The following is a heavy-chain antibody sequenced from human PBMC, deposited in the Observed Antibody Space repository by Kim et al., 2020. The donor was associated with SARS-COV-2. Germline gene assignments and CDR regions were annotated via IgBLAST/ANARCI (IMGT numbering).Heavy chain of an antibody. CDR3: ARQWELLWFGESHAVFDY. CDR2: IYPGDSDT. D-gene: IGHD3-10*01. CDR1: GYSFTSYW. J-gene: IGHJ4*02. Sequence: GESLKISCKGSGYSFTSYWIGWVRQMPGKGLEWMGIIYPGDSDTRYSPSFQGQVTISADKSISTAYLQWSSLKASDTAMYYCARQWELLWFGESHAVFDYWGQGTLVTVSS. V-gene: IGHV5-51*01.